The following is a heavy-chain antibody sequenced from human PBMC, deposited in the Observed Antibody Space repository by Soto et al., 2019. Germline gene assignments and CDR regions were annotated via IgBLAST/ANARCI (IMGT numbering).Heavy chain of an antibody. Sequence: AGGALRLSLGASGVTFSEHYIDWGRQAPGEGVGGIGRVRNKANSYTTEYAASVRGRFTVSRDDSKNSLYLQMNSLKTEDTATYYCVRNLASGGTYYFDYWGQGTLVTVSS. V-gene: IGHV3-72*01. CDR1: GVTFSEHY. CDR3: VRNLASGGTYYFDY. CDR2: VRNKANSYTT. J-gene: IGHJ4*02. D-gene: IGHD2-15*01.